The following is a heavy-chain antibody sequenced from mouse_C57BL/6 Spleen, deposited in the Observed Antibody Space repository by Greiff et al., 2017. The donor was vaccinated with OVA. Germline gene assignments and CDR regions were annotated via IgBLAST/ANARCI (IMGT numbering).Heavy chain of an antibody. CDR1: GYAFSSSW. CDR3: AREGVLLRS. D-gene: IGHD1-1*01. V-gene: IGHV1-82*01. Sequence: VQLQESGPELVKPGASVKISCKASGYAFSSSWMNWVKQRPGKGLEWIGRIYPGDGDTNYNGKFKGKATLTADKSSSTAYMQLSILTSEDAVVYFCAREGVLLRSWGQGTTLTVSS. J-gene: IGHJ2*01. CDR2: IYPGDGDT.